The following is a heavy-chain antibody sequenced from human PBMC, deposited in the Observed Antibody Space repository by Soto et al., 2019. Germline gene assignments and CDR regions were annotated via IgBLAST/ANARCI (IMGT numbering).Heavy chain of an antibody. J-gene: IGHJ4*02. V-gene: IGHV4-61*03. CDR1: GVSVSSDHYY. Sequence: ASEPLSLTCSASGVSVSSDHYYWNWIRQPPGKGLEWIGYNHIRGRTNYNPSLVSRVAISLDTSKHNFFSTLTSVTAADTAIYYCGRVLHINSWRLDFWGEERIFTDSS. CDR2: NHIRGRT. CDR3: GRVLHINSWRLDF. D-gene: IGHD1-26*01.